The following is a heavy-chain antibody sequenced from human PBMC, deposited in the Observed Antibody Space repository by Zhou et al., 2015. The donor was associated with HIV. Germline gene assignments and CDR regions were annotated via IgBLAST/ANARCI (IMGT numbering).Heavy chain of an antibody. CDR3: ARGGSGSYAYFDY. CDR2: TRNKANSYTT. V-gene: IGHV3-72*01. Sequence: EVQLVESGGGLVQPGGSLRLSCAASGFTFSDHYMDWVRQAPGKGLEWVGRTRNKANSYTTEYAASVKGRFTISRDDSKNSLYLQMNSLKTEDTAVYYCARGGSGSYAYFDYWGQGTLVTVSS. CDR1: GFTFSDHY. D-gene: IGHD1-26*01. J-gene: IGHJ4*02.